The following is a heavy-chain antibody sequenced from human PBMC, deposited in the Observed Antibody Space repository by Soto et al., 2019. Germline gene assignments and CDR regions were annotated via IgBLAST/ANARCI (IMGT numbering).Heavy chain of an antibody. Sequence: PGGSLRLSCAASGFTFSGYTMNLVRQAPGKGLEWVSSISGSSTYISYADSLKCRFTISRDNAKNSLYLQMNSLRAEDTAVYYCARETAMIVVALTEHYYYNMDVWGQGTTVTVSS. CDR1: GFTFSGYT. V-gene: IGHV3-21*01. J-gene: IGHJ6*02. CDR2: ISGSSTYI. D-gene: IGHD3-22*01. CDR3: ARETAMIVVALTEHYYYNMDV.